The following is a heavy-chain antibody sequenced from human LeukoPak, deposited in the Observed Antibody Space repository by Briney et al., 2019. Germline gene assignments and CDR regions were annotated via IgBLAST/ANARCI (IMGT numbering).Heavy chain of an antibody. V-gene: IGHV4-34*01. D-gene: IGHD4-17*01. CDR2: INHSGST. Sequence: SETLSLTCAVYGGSFSGYYWSWIRQPPGKGLEWIGEINHSGSTYYNPSLKSRVTISVDTSKNQFSLKLSSVTAADTAVYYCAREYGDPSNFDYWGQGTLVTVSS. CDR3: AREYGDPSNFDY. J-gene: IGHJ4*02. CDR1: GGSFSGYY.